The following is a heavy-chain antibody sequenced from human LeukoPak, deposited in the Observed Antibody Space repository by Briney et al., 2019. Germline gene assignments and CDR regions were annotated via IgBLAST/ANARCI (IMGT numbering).Heavy chain of an antibody. CDR1: GFTVRSTF. CDR2: MFSGGST. V-gene: IGHV3-53*01. CDR3: CGWEDPFDY. Sequence: GGSLRLSCAGSGFTVRSTFMSWVRQAPGKGLEWVSAMFSGGSTYYADSVKGRFTISRDSPKDTLHLLMNSLRVDDTAVYYCCGWEDPFDYWGQGTPVTVSS. D-gene: IGHD6-19*01. J-gene: IGHJ4*02.